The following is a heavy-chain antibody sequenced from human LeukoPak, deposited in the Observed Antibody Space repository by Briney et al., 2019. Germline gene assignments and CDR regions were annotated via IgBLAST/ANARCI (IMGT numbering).Heavy chain of an antibody. J-gene: IGHJ4*02. CDR2: ISDSGGST. Sequence: GGSLRLSCAASGFTFSSYAMSWVRQAPGKGLEWVSAISDSGGSTYYADSVKGRFTISRDNSKNTLYLQMNSLRAEDTAVYYCARGRFIAAAGYYFDYWGQGTLVTVSS. CDR1: GFTFSSYA. D-gene: IGHD6-13*01. CDR3: ARGRFIAAAGYYFDY. V-gene: IGHV3-23*01.